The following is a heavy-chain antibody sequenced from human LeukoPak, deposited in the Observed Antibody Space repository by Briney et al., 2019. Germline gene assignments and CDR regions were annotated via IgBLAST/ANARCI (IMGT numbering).Heavy chain of an antibody. Sequence: PGGSLRLSCAASGFRFSRYAMNWVRQAPGKGLEWVAVISYDGSNKYYADSVKGRFTISRDNSKNTLYLQMDSLRAEDTAVYYCARVKTGEFSYGMDVWGQGTTVTVSS. CDR3: ARVKTGEFSYGMDV. J-gene: IGHJ6*02. CDR2: ISYDGSNK. D-gene: IGHD3-10*01. CDR1: GFRFSRYA. V-gene: IGHV3-30*04.